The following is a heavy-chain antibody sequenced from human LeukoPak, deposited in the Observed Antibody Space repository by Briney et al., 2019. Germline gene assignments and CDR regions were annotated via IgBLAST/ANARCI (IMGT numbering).Heavy chain of an antibody. CDR3: AKLDYDILTGYDTDFDY. Sequence: GASVKVSCKASGYTFTGYYMHWVRQAPGQGLEWMGWINPNSGGTNYAQKFQGRVTMTRDTFISTAYMELSRLRSDDTAVYYCAKLDYDILTGYDTDFDYWGQGTLVTVSS. J-gene: IGHJ4*02. V-gene: IGHV1-2*02. CDR1: GYTFTGYY. D-gene: IGHD3-9*01. CDR2: INPNSGGT.